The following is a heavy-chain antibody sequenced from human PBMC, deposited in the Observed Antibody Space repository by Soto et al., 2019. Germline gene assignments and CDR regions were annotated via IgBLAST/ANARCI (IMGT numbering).Heavy chain of an antibody. CDR3: ARGFLEWLSHPYYGMDV. V-gene: IGHV4-31*03. Sequence: SETLSLTCTVSGGSISSGGYYWSWIRQHPGKGLEWVGYIFYSETTYHNPSLQSRVTISADTSKNQFSLNLSSVTAADTAVYYCARGFLEWLSHPYYGMDVWGQGTTVTFSS. J-gene: IGHJ6*02. D-gene: IGHD3-3*01. CDR1: GGSISSGGYY. CDR2: IFYSETT.